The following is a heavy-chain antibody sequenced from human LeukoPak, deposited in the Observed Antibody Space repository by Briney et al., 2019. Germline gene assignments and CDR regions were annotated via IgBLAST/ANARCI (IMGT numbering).Heavy chain of an antibody. J-gene: IGHJ4*02. CDR2: IYYSGST. V-gene: IGHV4-38-2*01. CDR1: GFTFSDYY. CDR3: AGAGIAVAGTFDY. D-gene: IGHD6-19*01. Sequence: GSLRLSCAASGFTFSDYYMSWIRQPPGKGLEWIGSIYYSGSTYYNPSLKSRVTISVDTSKNQFSLKLSSVTAADTAVYYCAGAGIAVAGTFDYWGQGTLVTVSS.